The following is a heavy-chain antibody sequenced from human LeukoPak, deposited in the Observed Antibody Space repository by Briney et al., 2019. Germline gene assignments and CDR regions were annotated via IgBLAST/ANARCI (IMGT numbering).Heavy chain of an antibody. V-gene: IGHV4-34*01. CDR1: GGSCDDYY. Sequence: PSETLSLTCAVYGGSCDDYYCSWIRQPPGKGLEWIGEIHPSGIFYYNSSLVSRVTISIDTSKTQFSLRLTSVTAADTASYYCARGRDRSKAGDHWGQGSLVTVSS. J-gene: IGHJ4*02. CDR3: ARGRDRSKAGDH. CDR2: IHPSGIF. D-gene: IGHD5-24*01.